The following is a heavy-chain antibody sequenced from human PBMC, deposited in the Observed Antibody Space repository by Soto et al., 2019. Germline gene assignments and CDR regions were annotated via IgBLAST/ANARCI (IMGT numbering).Heavy chain of an antibody. V-gene: IGHV3-48*01. CDR3: AREARIAAAGTFDY. CDR2: ISSSSSTI. Sequence: EVQLVESGGGLVQPGGSLRLSCAASGFTFSSYSVNWVRQAPGKGLEWVSYISSSSSTIYYADSVKGRFTISRDNAKNSLYLQMNSLRAEDTAVYYCAREARIAAAGTFDYWGQGTLVTVSS. CDR1: GFTFSSYS. D-gene: IGHD6-13*01. J-gene: IGHJ4*02.